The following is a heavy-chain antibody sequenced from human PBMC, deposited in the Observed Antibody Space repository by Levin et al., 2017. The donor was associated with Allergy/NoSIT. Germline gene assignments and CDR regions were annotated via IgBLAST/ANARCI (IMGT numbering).Heavy chain of an antibody. D-gene: IGHD5-12*01. CDR2: IYYSGST. J-gene: IGHJ5*02. CDR3: ARTSLAGYDYWFDP. CDR1: GGSISSGDYY. Sequence: SETLSLTCTVSGGSISSGDYYWSWIRQPPGTGLEWIGYIYYSGSTYYNPSLKSRVTISVDTSKNQFSLKLSSVTAADTAVYYCARTSLAGYDYWFDPWGQGTLVTVSS. V-gene: IGHV4-30-4*01.